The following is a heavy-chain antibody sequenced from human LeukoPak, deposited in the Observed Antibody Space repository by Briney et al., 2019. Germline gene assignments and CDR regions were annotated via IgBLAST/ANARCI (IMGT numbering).Heavy chain of an antibody. Sequence: SETLSLTCAVYGGSFSGYYWSWIRQPPGKGLEWIGEINYSRNTNYNPSLKSRVTISVDTSKNQFSLKVSSVTAADTAVYYCARARRDSGYYNVDYWGQGALVTVSS. CDR1: GGSFSGYY. J-gene: IGHJ4*02. V-gene: IGHV4-34*01. D-gene: IGHD3-3*01. CDR3: ARARRDSGYYNVDY. CDR2: INYSRNT.